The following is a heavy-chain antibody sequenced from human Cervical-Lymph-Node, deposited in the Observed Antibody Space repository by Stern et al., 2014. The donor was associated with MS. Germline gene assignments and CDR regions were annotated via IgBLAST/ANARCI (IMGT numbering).Heavy chain of an antibody. CDR1: GYTFTSYY. J-gene: IGHJ1*01. CDR2: INPRCGST. CDR3: ARGPADRYCGGDCRAEYFQH. V-gene: IGHV1-46*03. Sequence: QMQLVQSGAEVKKPGASVKVSCKASGYTFTSYYMHWVRQAPGQGLEWMGIINPRCGSTSYAQKFQGRVTMTRDTSTSTVYMELSSLRSEDTAVYYCARGPADRYCGGDCRAEYFQHWGQGTLVTVSS. D-gene: IGHD2-21*02.